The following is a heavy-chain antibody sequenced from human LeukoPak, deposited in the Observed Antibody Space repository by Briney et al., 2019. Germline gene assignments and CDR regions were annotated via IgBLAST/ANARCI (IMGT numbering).Heavy chain of an antibody. D-gene: IGHD6-13*01. CDR1: GFTFDDYA. Sequence: PGRSLRLSCAASGFTFDDYAMHWVRQVPGKGLEWVSGISWNSGSIGYADSVKGRFTISRDNAKNSLYLQMNSLRAEDTALYYCAKDISSWYAGGWFDPWGQGTLVTVSS. CDR3: AKDISSWYAGGWFDP. CDR2: ISWNSGSI. J-gene: IGHJ5*02. V-gene: IGHV3-9*01.